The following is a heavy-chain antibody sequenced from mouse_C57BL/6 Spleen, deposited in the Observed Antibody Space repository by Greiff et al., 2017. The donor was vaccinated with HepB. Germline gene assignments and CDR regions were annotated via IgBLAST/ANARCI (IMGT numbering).Heavy chain of an antibody. CDR3: ARSLRFHWYFDV. Sequence: VKLQQPGAELVKPGASVKLSCKASGYTFTSYWMQWVKQRPGQGLEWIGEIDPSDSYTNYNQKFKGKATLTVDTSSSTAYMQLSSLTSEDSAVYYCARSLRFHWYFDVWGTGTTVTVSS. CDR2: IDPSDSYT. J-gene: IGHJ1*03. D-gene: IGHD1-1*01. CDR1: GYTFTSYW. V-gene: IGHV1-50*01.